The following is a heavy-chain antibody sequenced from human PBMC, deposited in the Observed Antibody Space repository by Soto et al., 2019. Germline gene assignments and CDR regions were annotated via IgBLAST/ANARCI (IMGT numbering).Heavy chain of an antibody. D-gene: IGHD3-3*01. J-gene: IGHJ6*02. V-gene: IGHV4-31*11. Sequence: PSETLSLTCAVYGGSFSSGGYYWSWIRQHPGKGLEWIGYIYYSGSTYYNPSLKSRVTISVDTSKNQFSLKLSSVTAADTAVYYCARDLDVTIFGVVPYGMDVWGQGTTVTVSS. CDR3: ARDLDVTIFGVVPYGMDV. CDR1: GGSFSSGGYY. CDR2: IYYSGST.